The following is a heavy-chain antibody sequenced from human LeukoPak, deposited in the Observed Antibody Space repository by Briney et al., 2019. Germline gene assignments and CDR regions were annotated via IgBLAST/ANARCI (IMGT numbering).Heavy chain of an antibody. V-gene: IGHV3-23*01. Sequence: GGSLRLSCAASGFTFSSYAMSWVRQAPGKGLEWVSAISGSGGSTYYADSVKGRFTISRDNSKNTLYLQKNSLRAEDTAVYYCARALKGNYYSGSGTYRWFAPWGQGTLVTVSS. CDR3: ARALKGNYYSGSGTYRWFAP. D-gene: IGHD3-10*01. J-gene: IGHJ5*02. CDR2: ISGSGGST. CDR1: GFTFSSYA.